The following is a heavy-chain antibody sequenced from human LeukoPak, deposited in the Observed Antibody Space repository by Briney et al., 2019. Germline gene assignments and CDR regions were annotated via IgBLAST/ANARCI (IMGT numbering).Heavy chain of an antibody. J-gene: IGHJ4*02. CDR3: ARRLGRRVYYDSSGRQGYFDY. CDR1: GYSISSGYY. D-gene: IGHD3-22*01. CDR2: IYHSGRT. V-gene: IGHV4-38-2*02. Sequence: SETLPLTCTVSGYSISSGYYWGWIRPPPGKGLEWIGIIYHSGRTFYNPSLKSRVTISVDTSKNQFSLKLSSVTAADTAVYYCARRLGRRVYYDSSGRQGYFDYWGQGTLVTVSS.